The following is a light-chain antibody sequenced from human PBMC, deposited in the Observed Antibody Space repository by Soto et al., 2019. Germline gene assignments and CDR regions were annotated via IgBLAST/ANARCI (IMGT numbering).Light chain of an antibody. Sequence: DIQMTQSPSSVSASVGDRVTITCRASQAISSWLAWYQQKPGKDPKRLIYAASSLQSGVPSRFSGSGSGSDFTLTISSLQPEDFATSYCQQPNSFHAPSTFGQGTKLEIK. CDR1: QAISSW. CDR3: QQPNSFHAPST. J-gene: IGKJ2*01. CDR2: AAS. V-gene: IGKV1-12*01.